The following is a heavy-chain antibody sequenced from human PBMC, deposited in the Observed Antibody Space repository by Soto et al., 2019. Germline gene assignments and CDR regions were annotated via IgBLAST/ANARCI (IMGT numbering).Heavy chain of an antibody. V-gene: IGHV3-66*01. CDR3: ARVFPKYYYYMDV. Sequence: GGSLRLSCAASGFTVSSNYMSWVRQAPGKGLEWVSVIYSGGSTYYADSVKGRFTISRDNSKNTLYLQMNSLRAEDTAVYYCARVFPKYYYYMDVWGKGTTVTVSS. CDR1: GFTVSSNY. CDR2: IYSGGST. J-gene: IGHJ6*03. D-gene: IGHD3-10*02.